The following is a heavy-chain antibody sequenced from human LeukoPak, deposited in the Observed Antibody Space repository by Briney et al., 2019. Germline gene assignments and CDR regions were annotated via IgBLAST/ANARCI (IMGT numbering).Heavy chain of an antibody. J-gene: IGHJ3*02. CDR3: AKANSSGWTHDAFDI. V-gene: IGHV3-9*01. Sequence: PGGSLRLSCAASGFTFDDYAMYWVRQAPGKGLEWVSGISWNSGSIDYADSVKGRFTISRDNAKNSLYLQMNSLRAEDTALYYCAKANSSGWTHDAFDIWGQGTMVTVSS. CDR2: ISWNSGSI. D-gene: IGHD6-19*01. CDR1: GFTFDDYA.